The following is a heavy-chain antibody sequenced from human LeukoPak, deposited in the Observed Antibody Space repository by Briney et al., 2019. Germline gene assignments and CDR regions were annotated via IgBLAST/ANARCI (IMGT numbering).Heavy chain of an antibody. CDR3: ARIRTYGSGSYYPDDY. CDR2: INPSGGST. D-gene: IGHD3-10*01. V-gene: IGHV1-46*01. CDR1: GYTFTSYY. J-gene: IGHJ4*02. Sequence: GASVKVSCKASGYTFTSYYMHWVRQAPGQGLEWMGIINPSGGSTSYAQKFQGRVTMTRDMSTSTVYMELSSLRSEDTAVYYCARIRTYGSGSYYPDDYWGQGTLVTVSS.